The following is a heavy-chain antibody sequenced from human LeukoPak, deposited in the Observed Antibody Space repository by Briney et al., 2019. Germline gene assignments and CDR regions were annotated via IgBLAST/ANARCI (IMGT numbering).Heavy chain of an antibody. Sequence: GGPVRLSRAASGFTVSGHFMTWVRQAPGKGLEWVSINYSAGDTYYADSVKGRFTISRDNSKNTLYLQMNNLRADDTAMYYCAREVTMMRGVTQNFYGMDVWGKGTAVTVSS. CDR3: AREVTMMRGVTQNFYGMDV. V-gene: IGHV3-53*01. CDR2: NYSAGDT. CDR1: GFTVSGHF. D-gene: IGHD3-10*01. J-gene: IGHJ6*04.